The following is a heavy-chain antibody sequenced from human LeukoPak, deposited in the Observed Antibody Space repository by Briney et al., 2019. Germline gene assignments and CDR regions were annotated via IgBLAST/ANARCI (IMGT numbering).Heavy chain of an antibody. Sequence: GASVNVSCKASGYTFTSYGISWVRQAPGQGLEWMGWISAYNGNTNYAQKLQGRVTMTTDTSTSTAYMELRSLRSDDTAVYYCARDRVELYGSGSYYNSYYYYGMDVWGQGTTVTVSS. D-gene: IGHD3-10*01. J-gene: IGHJ6*02. CDR3: ARDRVELYGSGSYYNSYYYYGMDV. V-gene: IGHV1-18*01. CDR1: GYTFTSYG. CDR2: ISAYNGNT.